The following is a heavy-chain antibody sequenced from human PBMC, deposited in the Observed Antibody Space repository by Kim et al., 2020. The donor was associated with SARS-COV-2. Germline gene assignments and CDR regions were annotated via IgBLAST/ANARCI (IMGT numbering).Heavy chain of an antibody. D-gene: IGHD2-2*01. J-gene: IGHJ4*02. CDR3: ARGGRAHLIVVVPAAPDY. Sequence: KGRFTISRDNAKNSLYLQMNSLRAEDTAVYYCARGGRAHLIVVVPAAPDYWGQGTLVTVSS. V-gene: IGHV3-11*06.